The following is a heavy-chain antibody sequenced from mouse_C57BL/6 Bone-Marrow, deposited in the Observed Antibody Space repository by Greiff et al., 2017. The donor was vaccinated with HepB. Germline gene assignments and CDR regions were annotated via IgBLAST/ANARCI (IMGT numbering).Heavy chain of an antibody. V-gene: IGHV1-69*01. J-gene: IGHJ3*01. D-gene: IGHD3-2*02. CDR1: GYTFTSYW. CDR2: IDPSDSYT. Sequence: VQLQQPGAELVMPGASVKLSCKASGYTFTSYWMHWVKQRPGQGLEWIGEIDPSDSYTNYNQKFKGKSTLTVDKSSSTAYMQLSSLTSEDSAVYYCARSTDSSGPAWFAYWGQGTLVTVSA. CDR3: ARSTDSSGPAWFAY.